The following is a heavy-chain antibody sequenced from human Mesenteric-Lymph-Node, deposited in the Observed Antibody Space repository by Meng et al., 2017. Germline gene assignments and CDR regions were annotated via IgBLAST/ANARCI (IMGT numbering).Heavy chain of an antibody. CDR1: GGSISSYY. V-gene: IGHV4-59*08. Sequence: QVQLTESGPGLVKPSETLSLTCTVSGGSISSYYWSWIRQPPGKGLEWIGHIYYSGSTNYNPSLKSRVTISVDTSKNQFSLKLSSVTATDTAVYYCARQSGYFDYWGQGTLVTGSS. CDR2: IYYSGST. D-gene: IGHD3-10*01. J-gene: IGHJ4*02. CDR3: ARQSGYFDY.